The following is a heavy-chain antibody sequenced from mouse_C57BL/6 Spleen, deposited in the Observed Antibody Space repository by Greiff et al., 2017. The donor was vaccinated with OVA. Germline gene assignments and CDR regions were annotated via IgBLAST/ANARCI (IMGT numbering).Heavy chain of an antibody. Sequence: VQLQQSGAELVRPGASVTLSCKASGYTFTDYEMHWVKQTPVHGLEWIGAIDPETGGTAYNQKFKGKAILTADKSSSTAYMDLRSLTSEDSAVYYCTPYYYGSSLFAYWGQGTLVTVSA. CDR3: TPYYYGSSLFAY. V-gene: IGHV1-15*01. J-gene: IGHJ3*01. CDR1: GYTFTDYE. D-gene: IGHD1-1*01. CDR2: IDPETGGT.